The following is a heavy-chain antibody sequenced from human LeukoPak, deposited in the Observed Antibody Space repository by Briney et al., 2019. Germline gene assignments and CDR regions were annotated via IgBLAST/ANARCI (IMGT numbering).Heavy chain of an antibody. CDR3: ARVRYRLAETYIDY. J-gene: IGHJ4*02. CDR2: INHSGST. D-gene: IGHD3-16*01. V-gene: IGHV4-34*01. Sequence: SETLSLTCAVYGGSFSGYYWSWIRQPPGKGLEWIGEINHSGSTNYNPSLKSRVTISVDTSKNQCSLKLSSVTAADTAVYYCARVRYRLAETYIDYWGQGTLVTVSA. CDR1: GGSFSGYY.